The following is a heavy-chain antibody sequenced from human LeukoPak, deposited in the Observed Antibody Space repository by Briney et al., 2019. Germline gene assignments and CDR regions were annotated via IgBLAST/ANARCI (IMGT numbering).Heavy chain of an antibody. J-gene: IGHJ4*02. D-gene: IGHD5/OR15-5a*01. Sequence: GGSLRLSCAASGFGFSRYWMHWVRQAPGTGLKWVSRIYRDGSTTDYADSVKGRFTISRDNSKNTLYLQMNSLRVEDTAVYYCSRDHVMSTIIWGQGTLVTVSS. CDR1: GFGFSRYW. CDR3: SRDHVMSTII. V-gene: IGHV3-74*01. CDR2: IYRDGSTT.